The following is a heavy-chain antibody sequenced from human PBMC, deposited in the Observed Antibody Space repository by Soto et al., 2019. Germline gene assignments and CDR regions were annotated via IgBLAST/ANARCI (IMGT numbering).Heavy chain of an antibody. CDR1: GGSISSYY. V-gene: IGHV4-59*01. CDR2: IYYSGST. Sequence: SETLSLTCTVSGGSISSYYWSWIRQPPGKGLEWIGYIYYSGSTNYNPSLKSRVTISVDTSKNQFSLKLSSVTAADTAVYYCAGSTNPLGSGAVHYWGQGTLVTVP. CDR3: AGSTNPLGSGAVHY. D-gene: IGHD1-26*01. J-gene: IGHJ4*02.